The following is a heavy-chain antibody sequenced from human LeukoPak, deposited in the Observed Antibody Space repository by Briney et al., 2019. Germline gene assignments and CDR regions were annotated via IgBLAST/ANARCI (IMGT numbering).Heavy chain of an antibody. D-gene: IGHD4-17*01. CDR2: INQDGSEM. Sequence: GGSLRLSCAASGFTFSNYWMSWVRQAPGKGLEWLANINQDGSEMYYVDSVKGRFTISRDNAKNSVYLQMNSLRAEDTAVYFCARRGATVTDDWGQGTLVTVSS. V-gene: IGHV3-7*01. J-gene: IGHJ4*02. CDR1: GFTFSNYW. CDR3: ARRGATVTDD.